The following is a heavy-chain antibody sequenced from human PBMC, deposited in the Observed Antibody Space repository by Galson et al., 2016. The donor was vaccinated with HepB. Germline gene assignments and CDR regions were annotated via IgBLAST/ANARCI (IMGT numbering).Heavy chain of an antibody. CDR1: GFTFSSYN. CDR3: ARIGAAAGRPGYYSYGVDV. V-gene: IGHV3-21*01. CDR2: ISSTGTYI. Sequence: SLRLSCAASGFTFSSYNMNWVRQAPGKGLEWVSSISSTGTYIYYADSVKGRFTISRDNANNSLFLQMNSRRAEDTAVYYCARIGAAAGRPGYYSYGVDVWGQGTTVTISS. D-gene: IGHD6-13*01. J-gene: IGHJ6*02.